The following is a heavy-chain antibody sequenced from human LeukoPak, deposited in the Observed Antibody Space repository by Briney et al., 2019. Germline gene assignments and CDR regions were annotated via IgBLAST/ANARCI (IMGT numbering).Heavy chain of an antibody. D-gene: IGHD3-16*01. CDR2: ISYDGSNK. CDR1: GFTFSSYG. J-gene: IGHJ4*02. Sequence: GGSLRLSCVASGFTFSSYGMHWVRQAPGKGLEWVAVISYDGSNKYYADSVKGRFTISRDNSKNTLYLQMNSLRAEDTAVFYCAKDRTLGCFDYWGQGTLVTVSS. V-gene: IGHV3-30*18. CDR3: AKDRTLGCFDY.